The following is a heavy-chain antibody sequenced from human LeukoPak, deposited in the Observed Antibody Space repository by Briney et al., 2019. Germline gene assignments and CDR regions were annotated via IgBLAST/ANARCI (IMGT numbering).Heavy chain of an antibody. J-gene: IGHJ3*02. CDR3: ARAHLTRTYYYDSSGYPGAFDI. D-gene: IGHD3-22*01. CDR1: GFTFSSYA. CDR2: ISYDGSNK. V-gene: IGHV3-30-3*01. Sequence: PGRSLRLSCAASGFTFSSYAMHWVRQAPGKGLEWVAVISYDGSNKYYADSVKGRFTISRDNSKNTLYLQMNSLRAEDTAVYYCARAHLTRTYYYDSSGYPGAFDIWGQGTMVTVSS.